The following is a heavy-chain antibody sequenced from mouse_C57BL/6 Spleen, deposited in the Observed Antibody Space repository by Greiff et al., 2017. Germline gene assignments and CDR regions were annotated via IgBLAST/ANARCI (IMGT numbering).Heavy chain of an antibody. J-gene: IGHJ2*01. D-gene: IGHD1-1*01. Sequence: QVQLKQPGAELVRPGSSVKLSCKASGYTFTSYWMDWVKQRPGQGLEWIGNIYPSDSETHYNQKFKDKATLTVDKSSSTAYMQLSSLTSEDSAVYYCARRYGSTFDYWGQGTTLTVSS. CDR3: ARRYGSTFDY. V-gene: IGHV1-61*01. CDR2: IYPSDSET. CDR1: GYTFTSYW.